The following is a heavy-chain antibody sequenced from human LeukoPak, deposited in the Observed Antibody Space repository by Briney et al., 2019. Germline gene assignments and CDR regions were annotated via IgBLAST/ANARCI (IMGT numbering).Heavy chain of an antibody. Sequence: GGSLRLSCAASGFTFSSYSMNWVRQAPGKGLEWVSSISSSSSYIYYADSVKGRFTISRDNAKNSLYLHMNSLRAEDTAVYYCARHTVTTFSDWFDPWGQGTLVTVSS. D-gene: IGHD4-17*01. CDR2: ISSSSSYI. V-gene: IGHV3-21*01. CDR1: GFTFSSYS. J-gene: IGHJ5*02. CDR3: ARHTVTTFSDWFDP.